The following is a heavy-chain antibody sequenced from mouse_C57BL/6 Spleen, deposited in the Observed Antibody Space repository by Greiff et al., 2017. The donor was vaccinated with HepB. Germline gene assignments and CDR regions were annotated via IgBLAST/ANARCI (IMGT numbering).Heavy chain of an antibody. V-gene: IGHV5-12*01. Sequence: EVQGVESGGGLVQPGGSLKLSCAASGFTFSDYYMYWVRQTPEKRLEWVAYISNGGGSTYYPDTVKGRFTISRDNAKNTLYLQMSRLKSEDTAMYYCARQDYGSSFAMDYWGQGTSVTVSS. CDR2: ISNGGGST. D-gene: IGHD1-1*01. J-gene: IGHJ4*01. CDR3: ARQDYGSSFAMDY. CDR1: GFTFSDYY.